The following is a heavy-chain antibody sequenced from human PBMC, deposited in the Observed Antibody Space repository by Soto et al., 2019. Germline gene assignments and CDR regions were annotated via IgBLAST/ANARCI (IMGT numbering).Heavy chain of an antibody. D-gene: IGHD6-13*01. Sequence: EVQLVESGGGLVKPGGSLRLSCAASGFTFSSYSMNWVRQAPGKGLEWVSSISSSSSYIYYADSVKGRFTISRDNAKNSLYLKMNRLRTEDTAVYYCARDRGGIAAAGRRVGMDVWGQGTTVTVSS. CDR1: GFTFSSYS. CDR2: ISSSSSYI. J-gene: IGHJ6*02. CDR3: ARDRGGIAAAGRRVGMDV. V-gene: IGHV3-21*01.